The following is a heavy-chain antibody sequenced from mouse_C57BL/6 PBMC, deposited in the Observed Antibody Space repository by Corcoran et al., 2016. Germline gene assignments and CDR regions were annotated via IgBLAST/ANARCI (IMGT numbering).Heavy chain of an antibody. D-gene: IGHD2-4*01. CDR3: ARNYYDYPYYFDY. Sequence: EVQLQQSGPELVKPGASVTIPCTASGYTFTDYNMDWVKQSHGKSLEWIGDINPNNGGTIYNQKFKGKATLTVDKSSSTAYMELRSLTSEDTAVYYCARNYYDYPYYFDYGGQGTTLTVSS. J-gene: IGHJ2*01. CDR1: GYTFTDYN. CDR2: INPNNGGT. V-gene: IGHV1-18*01.